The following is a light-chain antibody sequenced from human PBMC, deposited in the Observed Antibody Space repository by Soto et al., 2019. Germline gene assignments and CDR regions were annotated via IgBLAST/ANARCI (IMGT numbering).Light chain of an antibody. CDR3: QQYDTSPRT. CDR1: QGVSGNF. J-gene: IGKJ3*01. Sequence: PGERATLSCRASQGVSGNFLAWYQQKPGQAPRLLIFGASSRATGVPDRFSGSGSGTDFTLTISRLEPEDFAVYYCQQYDTSPRTFGPGTTVDIK. V-gene: IGKV3-20*01. CDR2: GAS.